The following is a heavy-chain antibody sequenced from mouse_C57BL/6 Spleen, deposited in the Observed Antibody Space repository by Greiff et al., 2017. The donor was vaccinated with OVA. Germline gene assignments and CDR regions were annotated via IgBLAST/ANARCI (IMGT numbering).Heavy chain of an antibody. V-gene: IGHV5-17*01. D-gene: IGHD1-1*01. CDR2: ISSGSSTI. CDR3: ARPNYYGSSYLDY. CDR1: GFTFSDYG. Sequence: EVKLMESGGGLVKPGGSLKLSCAASGFTFSDYGMHWVRQAPEKGLEWVAYISSGSSTIYYADTVKGRFTISRDNAKNTLFLQMTSLRSEDTAMYYCARPNYYGSSYLDYWGQGTTLTVSS. J-gene: IGHJ2*01.